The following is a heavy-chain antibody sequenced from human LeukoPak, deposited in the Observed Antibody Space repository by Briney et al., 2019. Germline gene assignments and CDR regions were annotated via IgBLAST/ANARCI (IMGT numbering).Heavy chain of an antibody. J-gene: IGHJ4*02. D-gene: IGHD3-22*01. CDR2: ISAYNGNT. CDR3: ARDSDYYDSSASGDY. CDR1: GYTFTSYG. V-gene: IGHV1-18*01. Sequence: ASVKVSCKASGYTFTSYGISWMRQAPGQGLEWMGWISAYNGNTNYAQKLQGGVTMTTDTSTSTAYMELRSLRSDDTAVYYCARDSDYYDSSASGDYWGQGTLVTVSS.